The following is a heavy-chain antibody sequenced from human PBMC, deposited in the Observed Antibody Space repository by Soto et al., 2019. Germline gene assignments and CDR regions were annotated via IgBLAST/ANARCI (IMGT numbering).Heavy chain of an antibody. CDR2: INDGNGNT. Sequence: ASVKVSCKASRYRNAGYTINWGRQAPGQRLEWMGWINDGNGNTKYSQKFQGRVTITRDTSASTAYMELNNLSSEHTAVYYCAREIHLWFDYWGQGTLVTVSS. CDR3: AREIHLWFDY. J-gene: IGHJ4*02. D-gene: IGHD5-18*01. V-gene: IGHV1-3*01. CDR1: RYRNAGYT.